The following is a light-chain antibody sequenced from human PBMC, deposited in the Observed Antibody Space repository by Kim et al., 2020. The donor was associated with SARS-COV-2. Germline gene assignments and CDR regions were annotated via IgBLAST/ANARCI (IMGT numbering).Light chain of an antibody. CDR3: QQYGTSPHT. Sequence: EIVLTQSPGTLSLSPGETATLSCRASQSVSSAYLAWYQQKPGQAPRLLISGASSRATGVPDRFSGSGSGTDFTLTITRLETDDFAVYYCQQYGTSPHTFGEGTKVDIK. CDR1: QSVSSAY. CDR2: GAS. J-gene: IGKJ1*01. V-gene: IGKV3-20*01.